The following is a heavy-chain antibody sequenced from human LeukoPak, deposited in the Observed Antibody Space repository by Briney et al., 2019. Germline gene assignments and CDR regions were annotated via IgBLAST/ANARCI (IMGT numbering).Heavy chain of an antibody. CDR1: GFTFSSYA. CDR2: ISYDGSNK. D-gene: IGHD3-10*01. V-gene: IGHV3-30*04. Sequence: GRSLRLSCAASGFTFSSYAMHWVRQAPGKGLEWVAVISYDGSNKYHADSVKGRFTISRDNSKNTLYLQVNSLRAEDTAVYYCARDEYYGSGKSLDYGMDVWGKGTTVTVSS. CDR3: ARDEYYGSGKSLDYGMDV. J-gene: IGHJ6*04.